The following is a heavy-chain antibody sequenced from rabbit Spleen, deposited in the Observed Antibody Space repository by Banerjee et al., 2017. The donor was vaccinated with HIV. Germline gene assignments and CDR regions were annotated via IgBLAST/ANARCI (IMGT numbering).Heavy chain of an antibody. CDR2: IDTSDGDT. CDR1: GFSFSSNW. V-gene: IGHV1S45*01. CDR3: ARALSYASDSYDL. Sequence: LEESGGGLVKPGGTLTLTCTVSGFSFSSNWICWVRQAPGKGLEWIACIDTSDGDTDYANWPKGRFTISKASSTTVTLQMTSLTAADTALYLCARALSYASDSYDLWGQGTLVTVS. D-gene: IGHD6-1*01. J-gene: IGHJ4*01.